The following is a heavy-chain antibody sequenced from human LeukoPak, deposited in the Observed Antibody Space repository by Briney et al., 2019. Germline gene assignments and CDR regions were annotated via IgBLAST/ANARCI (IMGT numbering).Heavy chain of an antibody. CDR2: INHTGST. Sequence: SETLSLTCAVYGGSFRGYYWSWIRQPPGKGLEWIGEINHTGSTNYNPSLKSRVTISVDTSKNQFSLKLSSVTAADTAVYYCARGDGYCSSTSCYEGINYYYGMDVWGQGTTVTVSS. D-gene: IGHD2-2*03. J-gene: IGHJ6*02. CDR1: GGSFRGYY. V-gene: IGHV4-34*01. CDR3: ARGDGYCSSTSCYEGINYYYGMDV.